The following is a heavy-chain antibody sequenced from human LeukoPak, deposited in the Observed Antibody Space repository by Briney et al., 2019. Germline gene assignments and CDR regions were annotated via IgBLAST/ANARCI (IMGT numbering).Heavy chain of an antibody. CDR3: ARDYYDSSGYLNWFDP. Sequence: PGGSLRLSCAASGFTFSSYGMHWVRQAPGKGLEWVAVIWDDGSNKYYADSVKGRFTISRDNSKNTMYLQMNSLRAEDTAVYYCARDYYDSSGYLNWFDPWGQGTLVTVSS. D-gene: IGHD3-22*01. V-gene: IGHV3-33*01. CDR2: IWDDGSNK. J-gene: IGHJ5*02. CDR1: GFTFSSYG.